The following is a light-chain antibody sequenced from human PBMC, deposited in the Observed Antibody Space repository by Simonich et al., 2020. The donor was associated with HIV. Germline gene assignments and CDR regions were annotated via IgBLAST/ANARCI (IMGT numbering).Light chain of an antibody. CDR1: QSVSGN. CDR3: QQYGSSPRT. V-gene: IGKV3-15*01. Sequence: EIVMTQSPATLSVSPWERATHSCRASQSVSGNLAWYQQQPGQAPRLLISDSSTRATGIPARFSGSGSATEFTLTISSLQSEDFAVYYCQQYGSSPRTFGQGTKVEIK. CDR2: DSS. J-gene: IGKJ1*01.